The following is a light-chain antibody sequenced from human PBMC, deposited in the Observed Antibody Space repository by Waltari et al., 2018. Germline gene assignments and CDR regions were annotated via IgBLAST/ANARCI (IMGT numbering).Light chain of an antibody. J-gene: IGKJ4*01. CDR3: QQLNSYPPT. CDR2: AAS. CDR1: KVISSF. V-gene: IGKV1-9*01. Sequence: QLTQSPSSLSASVGDRVTITCRASKVISSFLAWYQQKAGKAPKLLIYAASTLQTGVPSRFSGSGSGTDFTLTIRSLQPEDVATYYCQQLNSYPPTFGGGTKVEIK.